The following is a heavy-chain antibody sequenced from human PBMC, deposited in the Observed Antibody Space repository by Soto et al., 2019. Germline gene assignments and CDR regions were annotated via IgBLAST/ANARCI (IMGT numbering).Heavy chain of an antibody. V-gene: IGHV3-74*01. CDR1: GFPFSNYW. Sequence: GGSLRLSCAASGFPFSNYWMHWVRQSPGKGLVWVSRINVEGSTTTYADSVKGRFTISRDNAKNTLYLQMNSLRAEDTAMYYCERSAHFDDRCANYWGQGPLVTVYS. D-gene: IGHD3-22*01. CDR2: INVEGSTT. J-gene: IGHJ4*02. CDR3: ERSAHFDDRCANY.